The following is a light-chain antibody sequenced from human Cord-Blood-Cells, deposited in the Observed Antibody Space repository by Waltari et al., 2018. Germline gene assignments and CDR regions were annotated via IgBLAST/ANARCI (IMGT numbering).Light chain of an antibody. CDR1: QSVSSSY. J-gene: IGKJ5*01. V-gene: IGKV3-20*01. CDR2: GAS. Sequence: IVLTQSPGTLSLSPGERATLSCRASQSVSSSYLAWYQQKPGQAPRLLIYGASSSATGIPDRLSGSGSGTDFTLNISRLEPEDVAVYYGQQYGSSITFGQGTRLEIK. CDR3: QQYGSSIT.